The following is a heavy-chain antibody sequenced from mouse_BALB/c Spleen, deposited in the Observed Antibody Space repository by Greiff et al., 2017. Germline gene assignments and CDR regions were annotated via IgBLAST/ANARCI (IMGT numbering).Heavy chain of an antibody. CDR3: TRGGNYQAWFAY. J-gene: IGHJ3*01. CDR1: GFTFSNYW. V-gene: IGHV6-6*02. Sequence: EVQLVESGGGLVQPGRSMKLSCVASGFTFSNYWMNWVRQSPEKGLEWVAEIRLKSNNYATHYAESVKGRFTISRDDSKSSVYLQMNNLRAEDTGIYYCTRGGNYQAWFAYWGQGTLVTVSA. D-gene: IGHD2-1*01. CDR2: IRLKSNNYAT.